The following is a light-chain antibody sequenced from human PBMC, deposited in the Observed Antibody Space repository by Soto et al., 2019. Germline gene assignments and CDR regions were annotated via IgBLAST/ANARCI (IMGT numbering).Light chain of an antibody. J-gene: IGKJ1*01. CDR3: QQYGLQGT. CDR2: DAS. Sequence: DIQMTQSPSTLSAFVGDRVTITCRASQTIRNYLAWYQQKPGKAPDLLIYDASSLENEVPSRFSGSGFGTEFTLTISSLQPDDSATYYCQQYGLQGTFGQGIKVDIK. CDR1: QTIRNY. V-gene: IGKV1-5*01.